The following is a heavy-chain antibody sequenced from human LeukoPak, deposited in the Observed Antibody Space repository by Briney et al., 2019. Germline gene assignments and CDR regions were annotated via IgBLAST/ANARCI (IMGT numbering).Heavy chain of an antibody. CDR1: GFTFSSYA. V-gene: IGHV3-23*01. J-gene: IGHJ4*02. D-gene: IGHD4-11*01. Sequence: TGGSLRLSCAASGFTFSSYAMTWVSQAPGKGLEWVSAMSGSGGSTYYADSVKGRFTISRDNPKNTMSLQMNSLRAEDTAVYYCARGTYRTPDYWGQGTLVTVSS. CDR3: ARGTYRTPDY. CDR2: MSGSGGST.